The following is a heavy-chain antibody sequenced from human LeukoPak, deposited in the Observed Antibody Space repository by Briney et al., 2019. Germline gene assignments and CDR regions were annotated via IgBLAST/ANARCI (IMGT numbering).Heavy chain of an antibody. CDR1: GFTFTKAW. V-gene: IGHV3-7*01. Sequence: PGGSLRLSCAASGFTFTKAWMTWVRQAPGKGLEWVANINQDGSGKYYVDSVKGRFTISRDNAKNSLYLQMNSLRAEDTAVYYCARVVGAGYFDLWGRGTLVTVSS. J-gene: IGHJ2*01. CDR3: ARVVGAGYFDL. CDR2: INQDGSGK. D-gene: IGHD1-26*01.